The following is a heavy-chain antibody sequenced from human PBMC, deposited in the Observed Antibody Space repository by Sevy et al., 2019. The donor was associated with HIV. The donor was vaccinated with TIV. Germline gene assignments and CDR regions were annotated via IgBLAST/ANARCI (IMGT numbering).Heavy chain of an antibody. J-gene: IGHJ4*02. CDR1: GYTFTGYY. V-gene: IGHV1-2*02. D-gene: IGHD3-22*01. CDR3: ARMGDYFDTSGYYPLKY. CDR2: INPKTGGT. Sequence: ASVKVSCKASGYTFTGYYVHWLRQAPGQGLEWMGWINPKTGGTYFEKKFQDRVTMTTGTSITTAYLELSGLRFDVTAVDYCARMGDYFDTSGYYPLKYWGQGTLVTVSS.